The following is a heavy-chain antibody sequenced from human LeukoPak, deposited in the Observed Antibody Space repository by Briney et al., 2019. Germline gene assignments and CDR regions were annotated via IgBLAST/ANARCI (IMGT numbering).Heavy chain of an antibody. CDR2: INTNTGNP. Sequence: GASVKVSCKASGYTFTSYAMNWVRQAPGQGLEWMGWINTNTGNPTYAQGFTGRFVFSLDTSASTAYLQISSLKAEDTAVYYCARGTTYYDFWSGTGGSMDVWGQGTTVTVSS. CDR3: ARGTTYYDFWSGTGGSMDV. CDR1: GYTFTSYA. V-gene: IGHV7-4-1*02. J-gene: IGHJ6*02. D-gene: IGHD3-3*01.